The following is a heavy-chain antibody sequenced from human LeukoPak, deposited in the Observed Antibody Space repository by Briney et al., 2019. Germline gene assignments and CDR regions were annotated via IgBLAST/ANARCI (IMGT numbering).Heavy chain of an antibody. V-gene: IGHV4-34*01. Sequence: SETLSLTCAVYGGSFSGYYWNWIRQPPGKGLEWIGEINHSGSTNYNPSLKSRVTISADTSRNQFSLKLNSVTAADTAVYYCARERGDYGDYVGCWGQGTLVTVSS. J-gene: IGHJ4*02. CDR3: ARERGDYGDYVGC. CDR2: INHSGST. D-gene: IGHD4-17*01. CDR1: GGSFSGYY.